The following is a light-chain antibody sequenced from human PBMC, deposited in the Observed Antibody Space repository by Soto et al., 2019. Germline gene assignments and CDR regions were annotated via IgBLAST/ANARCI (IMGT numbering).Light chain of an antibody. Sequence: DIQMTQSPSSLSASVGDRVTITCRASQSISSYLNWYQQKPGKASKLLIYAASSLQSGVPSRFSGSGSGTDFTLTISSLQPEDFATYYCQKSYSTPWTFGQGTKVDIK. J-gene: IGKJ1*01. V-gene: IGKV1-39*01. CDR3: QKSYSTPWT. CDR2: AAS. CDR1: QSISSY.